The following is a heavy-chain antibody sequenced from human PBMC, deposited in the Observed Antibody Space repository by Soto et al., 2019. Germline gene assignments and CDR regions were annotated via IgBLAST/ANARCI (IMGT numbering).Heavy chain of an antibody. CDR2: IYYSGST. D-gene: IGHD5-12*01. J-gene: IGHJ4*02. Sequence: PSETLSLTCTVSGGSISSSSYYWGWIRQPPGKGLEWIGSIYYSGSTYYNPSLKSRVTISVDTSKNQFSLKLSSATAADTAVYYCARHWRVEMATMDWGRGTLVTVSS. CDR1: GGSISSSSYY. CDR3: ARHWRVEMATMD. V-gene: IGHV4-39*01.